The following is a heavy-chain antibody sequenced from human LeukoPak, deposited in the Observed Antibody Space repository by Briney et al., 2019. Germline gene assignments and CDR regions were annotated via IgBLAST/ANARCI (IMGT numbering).Heavy chain of an antibody. CDR2: LYYSGST. CDR1: SGSISSSSYYFSSSSYY. J-gene: IGHJ4*02. V-gene: IGHV4-39*01. CDR3: VRHPYSSGWPVDY. Sequence: SETLSLTCTVSSGSISSSSYYFSSSSYYWGWIRQPPGKGLEWIGSLYYSGSTHYNPSLKSRVTFSVDTSKKQFSLKLTSVTAADTAVYYCVRHPYSSGWPVDYWGQGTLVTVSS. D-gene: IGHD6-19*01.